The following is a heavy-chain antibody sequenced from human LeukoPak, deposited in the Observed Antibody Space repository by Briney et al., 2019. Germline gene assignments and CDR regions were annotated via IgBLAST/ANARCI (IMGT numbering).Heavy chain of an antibody. CDR3: ARGLYYYDTSGYLYY. V-gene: IGHV3-53*01. D-gene: IGHD3-22*01. J-gene: IGHJ4*02. Sequence: GGSLRLSCAASGFTVSSNYMSWVRQAPGKGLEWVSVIYSAGSTYYADSVKGRFTISRDNSKNTLYLQMNSPRAEDTAVYYCARGLYYYDTSGYLYYWGQGALVTVSS. CDR2: IYSAGST. CDR1: GFTVSSNY.